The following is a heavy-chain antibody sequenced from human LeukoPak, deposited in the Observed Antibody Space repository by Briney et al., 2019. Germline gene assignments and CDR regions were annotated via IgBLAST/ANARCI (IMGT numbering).Heavy chain of an antibody. J-gene: IGHJ4*02. CDR3: ARDSELELLNY. D-gene: IGHD1-7*01. CDR2: ISSSSSYI. Sequence: GSLRLSCAASGFTFSSYSLNWVRQAPGKGLEWVSSISSSSSYIYYADSVKGRFTISRDNAKNSLYLQMNSLRAEDTAVYYCARDSELELLNYWGQGTLVTVSS. CDR1: GFTFSSYS. V-gene: IGHV3-21*01.